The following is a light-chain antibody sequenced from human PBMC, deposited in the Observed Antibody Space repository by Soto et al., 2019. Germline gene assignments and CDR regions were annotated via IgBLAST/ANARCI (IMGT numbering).Light chain of an antibody. CDR3: QQRNNWYS. V-gene: IGKV3-11*01. Sequence: EIVLTQSPATLSLSPGERATLSCRASQTVGRYLAWYQQKPGQAPRLLIYDTSNRAPGIPDRFSGSGSGTDFTLPISSLEPEDFALYYCQQRNNWYSFGGGTKVEIK. CDR2: DTS. CDR1: QTVGRY. J-gene: IGKJ4*01.